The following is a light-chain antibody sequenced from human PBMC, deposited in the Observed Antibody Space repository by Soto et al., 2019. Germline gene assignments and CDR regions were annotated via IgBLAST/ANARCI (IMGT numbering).Light chain of an antibody. V-gene: IGKV3-15*01. CDR1: QTLRNN. CDR2: AAS. CDR3: HQYNTSPPDT. Sequence: EIVMTQSPATLSVSPGETATLSCRASQTLRNNLAWYQQKPGQAPRLLIYAASTRATGIPARFSGSGSGTEFTLTISNLQYEDFAVYFCHQYNTSPPDTFGQGTKLEIK. J-gene: IGKJ2*01.